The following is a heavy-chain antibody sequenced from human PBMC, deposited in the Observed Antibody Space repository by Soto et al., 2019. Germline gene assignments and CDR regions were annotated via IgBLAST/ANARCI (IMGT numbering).Heavy chain of an antibody. Sequence: GGSLRLSCAASGFTFSSYWMHWVRRAPGKGLVWVSRINSDGSSTSYADSVKGRFTISRDNAKNTLYLQMNSLRAEDTAVYYCARCPRSGYGDYAGFDDWGQGTLVTVSS. CDR1: GFTFSSYW. V-gene: IGHV3-74*01. CDR2: INSDGSST. CDR3: ARCPRSGYGDYAGFDD. D-gene: IGHD4-17*01. J-gene: IGHJ4*02.